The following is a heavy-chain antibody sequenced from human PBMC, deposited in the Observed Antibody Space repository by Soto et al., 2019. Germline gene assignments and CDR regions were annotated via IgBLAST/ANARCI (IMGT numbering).Heavy chain of an antibody. J-gene: IGHJ6*02. CDR2: IYYNGNT. D-gene: IGHD2-8*01. Sequence: SETLSLTCTVSGGSISIGGFYWTWIRQHPGKGLEWISYIYYNGNTYYNPSLKSRVTISVDTSKNQFSLKLSSVTAADTAVYYCARASLGYCTNGVCQSYYGMDVWGRGTTVTVSS. CDR3: ARASLGYCTNGVCQSYYGMDV. CDR1: GGSISIGGFY. V-gene: IGHV4-31*03.